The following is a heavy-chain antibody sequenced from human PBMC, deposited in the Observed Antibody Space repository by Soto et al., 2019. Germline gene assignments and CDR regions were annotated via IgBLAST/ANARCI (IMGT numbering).Heavy chain of an antibody. CDR1: GFTFSGYW. V-gene: IGHV3-74*01. D-gene: IGHD6-6*01. J-gene: IGHJ4*01. CDR2: INSRGYIT. CDR3: PRDRQLVPFDY. Sequence: GGSLRLSCAVSGFTFSGYWMHWVRQTPGKGLVWVSRINSRGYITTYADSVKGRFTISRDNAKNTLYLQMSSLRAEDTAVSYCPRDRQLVPFDYWGQGTLVTVSS.